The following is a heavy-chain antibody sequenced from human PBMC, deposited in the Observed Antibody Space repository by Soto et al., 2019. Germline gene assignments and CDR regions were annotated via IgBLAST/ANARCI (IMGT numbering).Heavy chain of an antibody. Sequence: VRLSCSASRFTFSSYAMHWGRQAPGKGLEYVSAISSNGGSTYYADSVKGRFTISRDNSKNTLYLQMSSLRAEDTAVYYCVKDPFPEWHGDYVNWFDPWGQGTLVTVSS. CDR1: RFTFSSYA. D-gene: IGHD4-17*01. V-gene: IGHV3-64D*08. CDR2: ISSNGGST. J-gene: IGHJ5*02. CDR3: VKDPFPEWHGDYVNWFDP.